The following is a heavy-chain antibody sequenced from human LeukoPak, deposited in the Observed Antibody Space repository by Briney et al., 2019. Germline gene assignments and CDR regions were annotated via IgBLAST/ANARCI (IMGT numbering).Heavy chain of an antibody. V-gene: IGHV4-39*07. J-gene: IGHJ4*02. CDR2: IYYSGST. CDR1: GGSISSSSYY. D-gene: IGHD3-22*01. Sequence: PSETLSLTCTVSGGSISSSSYYWGWIRQPPGKGLEWIGSIYYSGSTYYNPSLQSRVTISVDTSKNQFSLRLSSVTAADTAVYYCARENSYYDSSGYYYGSGYFDYWGQGTLVTVPS. CDR3: ARENSYYDSSGYYYGSGYFDY.